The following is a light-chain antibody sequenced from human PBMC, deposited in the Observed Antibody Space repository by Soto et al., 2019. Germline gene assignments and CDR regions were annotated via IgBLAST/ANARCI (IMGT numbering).Light chain of an antibody. CDR1: QSISSW. CDR3: QQYDSYPWT. CDR2: DAS. V-gene: IGKV1-5*01. Sequence: DIQMTQSPSTLSASVGDRITITCRASQSISSWLAWYQQKPGKAPKLLIYDASRLETGVPSSFSGSGSGTGYTLTISSLQPDDFATYYCQQYDSYPWTFGQGTKVDIK. J-gene: IGKJ1*01.